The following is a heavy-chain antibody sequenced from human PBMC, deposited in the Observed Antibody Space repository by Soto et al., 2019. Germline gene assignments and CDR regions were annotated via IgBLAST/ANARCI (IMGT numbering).Heavy chain of an antibody. J-gene: IGHJ4*02. V-gene: IGHV3-23*01. CDR1: AFTFNNYA. CDR3: AKSRYSDSSGEFYDY. D-gene: IGHD3-22*01. Sequence: EVQLLESGGGLVQPGGSLSLSCAASAFTFNNYAMSWVRQAPGKGLEWVSGIGGSGRTTYYADSVKGRFTISRDNSNNTLFLQMNSLRSEDTAVYYCAKSRYSDSSGEFYDYWGQGTLVTVSS. CDR2: IGGSGRTT.